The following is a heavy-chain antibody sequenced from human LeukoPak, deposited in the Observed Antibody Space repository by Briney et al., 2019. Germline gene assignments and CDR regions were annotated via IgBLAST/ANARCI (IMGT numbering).Heavy chain of an antibody. Sequence: SETLSLTCSVSGMSITSRHYWGWIRQPPGKGLEWIGYIYYSGSTNYNPSLKSRVTISVDTSKNQFSLKLSSVTAADTAVYYCASLLWFGESPGFDYWGQGTLVTVSS. CDR3: ASLLWFGESPGFDY. J-gene: IGHJ4*02. CDR1: GMSITSRHY. D-gene: IGHD3-10*01. CDR2: IYYSGST. V-gene: IGHV4-59*08.